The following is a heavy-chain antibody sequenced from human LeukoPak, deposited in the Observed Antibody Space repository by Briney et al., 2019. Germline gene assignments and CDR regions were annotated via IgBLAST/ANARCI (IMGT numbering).Heavy chain of an antibody. CDR2: IFYSGST. Sequence: SETLSLTCTVSSGSISTSNYYWGWVRQPPGKALEWIGNIFYSGSTYYSPSLKSRVTISLDTSRNQFSLKLNSVTAADTAVYYCARRTTYIGWRPSESPSCFDYWGQGTLVTVSS. V-gene: IGHV4-39*07. CDR3: ARRTTYIGWRPSESPSCFDY. CDR1: SGSISTSNYY. D-gene: IGHD2-21*02. J-gene: IGHJ4*02.